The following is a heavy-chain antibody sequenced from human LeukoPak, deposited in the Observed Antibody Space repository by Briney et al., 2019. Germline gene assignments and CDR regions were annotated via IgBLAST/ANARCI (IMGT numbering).Heavy chain of an antibody. J-gene: IGHJ4*02. CDR3: ARGGEIAVTARNGY. CDR1: GSSFTSYY. D-gene: IGHD6-19*01. CDR2: NSASGGST. V-gene: IGHV1-46*01. Sequence: ASVTVTCKASGSSFTSYYMHWVRLPHAQGLEWLGLNSASGGSTRYAQMFRGRLTMTRDTPTSTVYVELSSLRSEDTAGYYGARGGEIAVTARNGYWGQGTMVTVSS.